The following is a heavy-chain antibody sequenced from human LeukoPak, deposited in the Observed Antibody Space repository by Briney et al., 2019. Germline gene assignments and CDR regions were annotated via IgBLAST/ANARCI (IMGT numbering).Heavy chain of an antibody. Sequence: GGSLRLSCAASGFTFSNYWMSWVRQAPGKGLEWVANIKQDGSEKYYVDSVKGRFTISRDNAKNSLYLQMNSLRAEDTAVYYCARNIAARRTLEYWGQGTLVTVSS. CDR2: IKQDGSEK. CDR3: ARNIAARRTLEY. J-gene: IGHJ4*02. D-gene: IGHD6-6*01. V-gene: IGHV3-7*01. CDR1: GFTFSNYW.